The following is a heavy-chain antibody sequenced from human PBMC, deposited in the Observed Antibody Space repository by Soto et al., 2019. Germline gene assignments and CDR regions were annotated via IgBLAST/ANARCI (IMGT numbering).Heavy chain of an antibody. J-gene: IGHJ6*02. CDR2: SNGGNGFT. V-gene: IGHV1-3*02. CDR1: GYSFRSHG. D-gene: IGHD6-25*01. Sequence: QVRLVQSGAEVRTPGASVKISCTASGYSFRSHGIQWVRQAAGQRLEWVGWSNGGNGFTKYSQEVQDRVSITRDTAASTVYMELRSLTSDDTAVYYCARLSFSDAVDVWGQGTTVTVS. CDR3: ARLSFSDAVDV.